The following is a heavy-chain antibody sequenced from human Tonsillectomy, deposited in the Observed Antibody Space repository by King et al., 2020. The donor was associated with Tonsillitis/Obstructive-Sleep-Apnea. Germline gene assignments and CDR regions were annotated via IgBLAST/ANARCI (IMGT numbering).Heavy chain of an antibody. V-gene: IGHV3-30*01. Sequence: HVQLVESGGGVVQPGRSLRLSFAASGFTFSTFAMHWVRQAPGKGLEWVALITYDGTNKYYADSVKGRLTISRDHAKNTLYLQMNSLRVDDTAVYYCAREERTSSWYYLDHWGQGTLVTVSS. CDR2: ITYDGTNK. J-gene: IGHJ4*02. CDR3: AREERTSSWYYLDH. D-gene: IGHD6-13*01. CDR1: GFTFSTFA.